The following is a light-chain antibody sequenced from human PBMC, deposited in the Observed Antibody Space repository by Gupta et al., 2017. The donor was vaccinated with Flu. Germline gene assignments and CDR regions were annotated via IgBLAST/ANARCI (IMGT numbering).Light chain of an antibody. V-gene: IGLV2-14*01. CDR1: SSDVGAYNY. J-gene: IGLJ2*01. Sequence: QSALTPPASVSGSPGQSITISCSTTSSDVGAYNYVPWYQQRPGKAPKLMIYAVSTPPSGVSNRFSGSKSGNTASRTIAGLQAEDEADYYCSSYTSGSAIIVVFGGGTKLTVL. CDR2: AVS. CDR3: SSYTSGSAIIVV.